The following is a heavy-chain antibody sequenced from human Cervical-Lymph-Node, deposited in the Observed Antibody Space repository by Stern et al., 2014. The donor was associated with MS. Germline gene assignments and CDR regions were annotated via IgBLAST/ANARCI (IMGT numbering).Heavy chain of an antibody. Sequence: VQLLESGPGLVKPSETLSLTCTVSGGSISSYYWSWIRQPPGKGLEWIGYIYYSGSTNYNPSLKSRVTISVDTSKNQFSLKLSSVTAADTAVYYCARDDYGYFDYWGQGTLVTVSS. J-gene: IGHJ4*02. D-gene: IGHD4-17*01. CDR1: GGSISSYY. V-gene: IGHV4-59*01. CDR2: IYYSGST. CDR3: ARDDYGYFDY.